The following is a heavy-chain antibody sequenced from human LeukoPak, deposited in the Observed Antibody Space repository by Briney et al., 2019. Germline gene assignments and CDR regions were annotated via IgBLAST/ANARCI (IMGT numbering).Heavy chain of an antibody. Sequence: AASVKVSCKASGGTFSSYAISWVRQAPGQGLEWMGGIIPIFGTANYAQKFQGRVTITADESTSTAYMELSSLRSEDTAVYYCARHYYDFWSGSYYYYGMDVWGQGTTVTVSS. V-gene: IGHV1-69*01. J-gene: IGHJ6*02. CDR1: GGTFSSYA. CDR2: IIPIFGTA. CDR3: ARHYYDFWSGSYYYYGMDV. D-gene: IGHD3-3*01.